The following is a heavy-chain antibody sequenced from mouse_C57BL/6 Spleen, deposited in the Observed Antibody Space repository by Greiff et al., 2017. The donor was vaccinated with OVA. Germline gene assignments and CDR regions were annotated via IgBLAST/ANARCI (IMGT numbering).Heavy chain of an antibody. D-gene: IGHD2-2*01. CDR2: IDPETGGT. V-gene: IGHV1-15*01. J-gene: IGHJ4*01. CDR1: GYTFTDYE. Sequence: QVQLQQSGAELVRPGASVTLSCKASGYTFTDYEMHWVKQTPVHGLEWIGAIDPETGGTAYNQKFKGKAILTADKSSSTAYMELRSLTSEDSAVYYCTNFYYGYDGRDYYAMDYWGQGTSVTVSS. CDR3: TNFYYGYDGRDYYAMDY.